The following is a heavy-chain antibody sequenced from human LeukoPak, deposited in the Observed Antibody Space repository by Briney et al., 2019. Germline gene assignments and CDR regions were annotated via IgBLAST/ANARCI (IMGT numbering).Heavy chain of an antibody. J-gene: IGHJ4*02. CDR1: GFTFSTYE. CDR3: ARGGSVSYYFDY. Sequence: PGGSLRLSXAASGFTFSTYEMNWVRQAPGKGLEWVSYITTSGNSIYYADSVKGRFTISRDNTKNSLYLQMNNLRAEDTAVYYCARGGSVSYYFDYWGQGTLVTVSS. V-gene: IGHV3-48*03. D-gene: IGHD1-26*01. CDR2: ITTSGNSI.